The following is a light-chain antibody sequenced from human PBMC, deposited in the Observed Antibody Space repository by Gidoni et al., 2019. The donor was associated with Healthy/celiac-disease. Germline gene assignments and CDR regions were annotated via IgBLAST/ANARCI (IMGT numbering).Light chain of an antibody. J-gene: IGLJ3*02. CDR2: DVS. CDR3: SSYTSSSTRG. CDR1: SSDVGGSNY. V-gene: IGLV2-14*03. Sequence: QSALTQPASVSGSPGQSITLSCTGTSSDVGGSNYVSWYQQHPGKAPKLMIYDVSKRPSGVSNRFSGSKSGNTASLTISGLQAEDEADYYCSSYTSSSTRGFGGGTKLTVL.